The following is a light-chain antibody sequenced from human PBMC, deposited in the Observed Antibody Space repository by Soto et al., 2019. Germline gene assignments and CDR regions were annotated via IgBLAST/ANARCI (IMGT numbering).Light chain of an antibody. CDR1: SSDV. J-gene: IGLJ3*02. CDR3: SSYAGRHVWV. Sequence: QSALTQSRSVSGSPGQSVTISCTGTSSDVSWYQHHPGKAPKLMIYDVYKRPSGVPGRFSGSKSGNTASLTISGLQAEGEADYYCSSYAGRHVWVFGGGTKLTVL. CDR2: DVY. V-gene: IGLV2-11*01.